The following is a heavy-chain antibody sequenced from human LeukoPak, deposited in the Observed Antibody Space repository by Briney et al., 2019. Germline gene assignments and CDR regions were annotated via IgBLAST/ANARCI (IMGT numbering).Heavy chain of an antibody. Sequence: GGSLRLSCAASGFTFSTYGMHWVRQAPGKGLEWVAFIRYDGSNINYADSVKGRFTISRDNSTNTLYLQMNSLRDEDAAMYYCAKDLNGYFDYWGQGTLVTVSS. CDR2: IRYDGSNI. CDR1: GFTFSTYG. CDR3: AKDLNGYFDY. V-gene: IGHV3-30*02. J-gene: IGHJ4*02.